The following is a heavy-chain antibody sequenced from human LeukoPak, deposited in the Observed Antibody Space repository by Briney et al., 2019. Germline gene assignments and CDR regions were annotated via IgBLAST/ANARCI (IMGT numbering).Heavy chain of an antibody. CDR2: ISPNSVNT. CDR3: ARGFWHLDAFDX. J-gene: IGHJ3*01. CDR1: GYTFASYD. V-gene: IGHV1-8*01. Sequence: ASVKVSCKASGYTFASYDINWVRQATGQGLEWMGWISPNSVNTGYAQKFQGRVTMTRNTSISTAYMELSSLRSEDTAVYYCARGFWHLDAFDXWGQGTMVTVX.